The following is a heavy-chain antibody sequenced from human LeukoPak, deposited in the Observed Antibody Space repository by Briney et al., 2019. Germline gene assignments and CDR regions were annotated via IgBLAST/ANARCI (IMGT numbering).Heavy chain of an antibody. J-gene: IGHJ6*04. CDR1: GLTFSDYY. V-gene: IGHV3-11*06. Sequence: PGGSLRLSCAASGLTFSDYYMSWIRQAPGKGLEWVSYISSSSSYTNYADSVKGRFTISRDNAKNSLYLQMNSLRAEDTAVYYCARDLPIYYYGMDVWGKGTTVTVSS. CDR2: ISSSSSYT. CDR3: ARDLPIYYYGMDV. D-gene: IGHD2-2*02.